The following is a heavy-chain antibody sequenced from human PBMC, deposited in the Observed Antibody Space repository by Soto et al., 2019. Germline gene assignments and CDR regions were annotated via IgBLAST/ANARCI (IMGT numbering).Heavy chain of an antibody. CDR2: INTQAGGT. J-gene: IGHJ4*02. CDR3: ARDHRNSWPRNFDY. CDR1: GYTFTGYY. V-gene: IGHV1-2*02. Sequence: ASVKVSCKXSGYTFTGYYMHWVRQAPGQGLEWMGWINTQAGGTSYAQRFQGRVTMTRDTSMNTAYMELSRLTSDDTAVYYCARDHRNSWPRNFDYWGQGTLVTVS. D-gene: IGHD6-13*01.